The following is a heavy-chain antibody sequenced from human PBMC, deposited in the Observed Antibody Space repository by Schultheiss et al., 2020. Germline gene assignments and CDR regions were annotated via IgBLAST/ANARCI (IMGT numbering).Heavy chain of an antibody. CDR1: GGSISSGSYY. J-gene: IGHJ4*02. V-gene: IGHV4-61*02. D-gene: IGHD6-13*01. Sequence: SQTLSLTCTVSGGSISSGSYYWSWIRQPAGKGLEWIGRIYTSGSTNYNPSLKSRVTISVDTSKNQFSLKLSSVTAADTAVYYCAREHSSSWYVFNYWGQGTLVTVSS. CDR3: AREHSSSWYVFNY. CDR2: IYTSGST.